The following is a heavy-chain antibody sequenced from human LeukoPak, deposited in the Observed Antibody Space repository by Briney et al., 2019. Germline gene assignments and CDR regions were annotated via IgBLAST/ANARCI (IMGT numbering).Heavy chain of an antibody. CDR2: INPSGGST. J-gene: IGHJ2*01. CDR1: GYTFTSYY. CDR3: ARHGLTTYRTIYWYFDL. D-gene: IGHD4-11*01. Sequence: ASVKVSSKASGYTFTSYYMHWVRQAPGQGLEWMGIINPSGGSTSYAQKFQGRVTMTRDTSTSTVYMELSSLRSEDTAVYYCARHGLTTYRTIYWYFDLWGRGTLVTVSS. V-gene: IGHV1-46*01.